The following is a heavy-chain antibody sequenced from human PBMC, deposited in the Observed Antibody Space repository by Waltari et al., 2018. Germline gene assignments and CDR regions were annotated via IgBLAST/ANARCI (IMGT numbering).Heavy chain of an antibody. CDR3: ARAGLGSPLQWLQLLDS. CDR2: IYAGSGGA. J-gene: IGHJ4*02. Sequence: EVQLVESGGGLIQPVGSLILSCAASGSTTNSNNMSWVRQDPGKGLEWVSVIYAGSGGAFYAESVKGRFTVSRDNSKNTVHLDLHSLTGEDSAVYYCARAGLGSPLQWLQLLDSWGRGTLLTVSS. CDR1: GSTTNSNN. V-gene: IGHV3-53*01. D-gene: IGHD5-12*01.